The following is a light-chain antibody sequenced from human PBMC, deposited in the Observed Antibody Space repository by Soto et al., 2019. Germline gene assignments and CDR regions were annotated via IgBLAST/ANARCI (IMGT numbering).Light chain of an antibody. V-gene: IGKV4-1*01. CDR2: WGS. CDR1: QSVLYSSDNRNY. CDR3: QQYFSSPYT. Sequence: DIVMTQSPDSLAVSLGERATINCKSSQSVLYSSDNRNYLAWYQQKPGQPPKLLLYWGSTRESGVPDRFSGSGSGTDFTLTISSLQAEDVAVYYCQQYFSSPYTFGQGTKLEIK. J-gene: IGKJ2*01.